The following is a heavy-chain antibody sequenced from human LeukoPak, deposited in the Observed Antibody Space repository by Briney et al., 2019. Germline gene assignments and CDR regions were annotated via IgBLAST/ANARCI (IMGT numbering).Heavy chain of an antibody. CDR2: ISGSGGST. CDR3: AKYGGSYYYYYYMDV. V-gene: IGHV3-23*01. D-gene: IGHD1-26*01. Sequence: PGGSLRLSCAASGFTFSSYAMSWVRQAPGKGLEWVSAISGSGGSTYYADSVKGRFTISRDNSKNTLYLQMNSLRAEDTAVYYCAKYGGSYYYYYYMDVWGKGTTVTVSS. CDR1: GFTFSSYA. J-gene: IGHJ6*03.